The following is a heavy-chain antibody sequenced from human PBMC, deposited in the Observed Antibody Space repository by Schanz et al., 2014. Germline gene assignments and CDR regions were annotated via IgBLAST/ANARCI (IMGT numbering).Heavy chain of an antibody. Sequence: QVQLVQSGAEVKKPGASVKVSCKVSGYTFTNHYLHWVRQAPGQGLEWMGRISPSSGGTNYAQNFQGRVTMTKDTSINTVYMELSTLTSDDTAVYYCARESVSRTRLFDPWGQGTLVTVSS. V-gene: IGHV1-2*06. CDR3: ARESVSRTRLFDP. D-gene: IGHD3-3*01. CDR2: ISPSSGGT. CDR1: GYTFTNHY. J-gene: IGHJ5*02.